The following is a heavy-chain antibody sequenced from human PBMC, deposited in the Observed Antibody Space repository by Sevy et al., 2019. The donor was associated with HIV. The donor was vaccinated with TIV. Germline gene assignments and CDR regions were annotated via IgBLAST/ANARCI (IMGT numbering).Heavy chain of an antibody. CDR2: IYYGGST. Sequence: SETLSLTCTVAGGSVNSGSYYWSWIRQPPGKGLEWIGYIYYGGSTNYNPSLKSRVTISVDTSKNQFSLKLNSVTTADTAVYFWARELKWELPHGDDASDIWGQGTTVTVSS. D-gene: IGHD1-26*01. J-gene: IGHJ3*02. CDR1: GGSVNSGSYY. V-gene: IGHV4-61*01. CDR3: ARELKWELPHGDDASDI.